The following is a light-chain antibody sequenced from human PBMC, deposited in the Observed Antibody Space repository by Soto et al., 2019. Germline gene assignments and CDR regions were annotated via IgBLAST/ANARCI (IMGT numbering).Light chain of an antibody. CDR1: SSDVGGYNY. CDR2: DVS. Sequence: QSALTQPASLSGSPGQSITISCTGTSSDVGGYNYVSWYQQHPGKAPKLMIYDVSNRPSGVSNRFSGSKSGNTASLTISGLQAEDEADYYCSSYTSSSTAVFGGGTQLTVI. V-gene: IGLV2-14*01. CDR3: SSYTSSSTAV. J-gene: IGLJ7*01.